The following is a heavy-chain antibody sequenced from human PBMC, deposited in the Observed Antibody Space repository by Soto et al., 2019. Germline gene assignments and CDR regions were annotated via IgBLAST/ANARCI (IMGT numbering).Heavy chain of an antibody. CDR1: GFTFSDYY. V-gene: IGHV3-11*01. J-gene: IGHJ6*02. Sequence: PGGSLRLSCAASGFTFSDYYMSWIRQAPGKGLEWVSYISSSGSTIFYADSVKGRFTISRDNTKSSLYLQMNSLRAEDTAVYYCARGAAMAYGMDVWGQGTTVTVSS. CDR2: ISSSGSTI. D-gene: IGHD5-18*01. CDR3: ARGAAMAYGMDV.